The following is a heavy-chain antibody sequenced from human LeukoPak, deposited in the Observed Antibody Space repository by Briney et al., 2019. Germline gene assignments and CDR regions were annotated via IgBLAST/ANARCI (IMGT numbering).Heavy chain of an antibody. D-gene: IGHD4-17*01. CDR3: ERGTMPTVTYYFDY. CDR1: GGSISNYY. V-gene: IGHV4-34*01. J-gene: IGHJ4*02. CDR2: INHSGST. Sequence: SETLSLTCTVSGGSISNYYWSWIRQPPGKGLEWVGEINHSGSTNYNPSLKSRVTISVETSKNQFSLKLSAVTAADAAVYYCERGTMPTVTYYFDYWGQGTLVTVSS.